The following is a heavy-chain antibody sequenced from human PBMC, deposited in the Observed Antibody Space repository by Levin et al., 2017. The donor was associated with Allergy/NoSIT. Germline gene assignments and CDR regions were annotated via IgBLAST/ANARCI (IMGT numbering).Heavy chain of an antibody. D-gene: IGHD3-22*01. CDR2: INEDGSEK. J-gene: IGHJ3*02. Sequence: GGSLRLSCAASGFTFSSYWMTWVRQAPGKGLEWVANINEDGSEKYYVDSVKGRFTISRDNAKNSLYLQMNSLRAEDTAVYYCARDRTYYDISGYSSPDAFDIWGQGTMGTVSS. V-gene: IGHV3-7*01. CDR1: GFTFSSYW. CDR3: ARDRTYYDISGYSSPDAFDI.